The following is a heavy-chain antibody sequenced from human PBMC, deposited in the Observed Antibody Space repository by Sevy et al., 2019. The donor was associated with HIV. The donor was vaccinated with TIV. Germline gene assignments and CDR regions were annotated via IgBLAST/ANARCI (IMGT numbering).Heavy chain of an antibody. J-gene: IGHJ6*02. CDR3: ARERHDFWSGYNYYGMDV. CDR2: ISSSSSTI. Sequence: GGSLRLSCAASGFTFSSYSMNWDHQAPGKGLEWVSYISSSSSTIYYADSVKGRFTISRDNAKNSLYLQMNSLRAEDTAVYYCARERHDFWSGYNYYGMDVWGQGTTVTVSS. D-gene: IGHD3-3*01. V-gene: IGHV3-48*01. CDR1: GFTFSSYS.